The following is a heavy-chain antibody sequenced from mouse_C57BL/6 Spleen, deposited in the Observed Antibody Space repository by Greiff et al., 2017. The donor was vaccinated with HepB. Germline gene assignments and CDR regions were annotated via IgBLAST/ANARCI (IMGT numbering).Heavy chain of an antibody. J-gene: IGHJ3*01. CDR2: IYPGSGST. V-gene: IGHV1-55*01. CDR3: ARWGGFDYGSSPAWFAY. D-gene: IGHD1-1*01. Sequence: VQLQQSGAELVKPGASVKMSCKASGYTFTSYWITWVKQRPGQGLEWIGDIYPGSGSTNYNEKFKSKSTLTVDTSSSTSYMQLSSLTSEDSAVYYCARWGGFDYGSSPAWFAYWGQGTLVTVSA. CDR1: GYTFTSYW.